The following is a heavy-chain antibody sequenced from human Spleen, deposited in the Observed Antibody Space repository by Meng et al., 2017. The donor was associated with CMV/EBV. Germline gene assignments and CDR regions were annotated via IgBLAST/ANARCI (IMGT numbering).Heavy chain of an antibody. CDR1: GYVFSGAA. Sequence: GESLKISCVASGYVFSGAAIHWVRQASGKGLEWVGRIRTQGNNYAAEYGTSVQGRFTISRDDSKKTAYLQMNSLKTEDTAVYYCARLWSTGGFDPWGQGTLVTVSS. CDR3: ARLWSTGGFDP. V-gene: IGHV3-73*01. D-gene: IGHD2-2*01. CDR2: IRTQGNNYAA. J-gene: IGHJ5*02.